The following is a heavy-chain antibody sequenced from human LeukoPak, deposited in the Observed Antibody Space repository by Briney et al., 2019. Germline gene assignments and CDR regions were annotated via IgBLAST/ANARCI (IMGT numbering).Heavy chain of an antibody. D-gene: IGHD3-10*01. V-gene: IGHV4-30-2*01. Sequence: KTSETLSLTCAVSGGSISSGGYSWSWIRQPPGKGLEWIGYIYHSGSTYYNPSLKSRVTISVDRSKNQFSLKLSSVTAADTAVYYCARGQEYYYGSGLERWGQGTLVTVSS. J-gene: IGHJ4*02. CDR2: IYHSGST. CDR3: ARGQEYYYGSGLER. CDR1: GGSISSGGYS.